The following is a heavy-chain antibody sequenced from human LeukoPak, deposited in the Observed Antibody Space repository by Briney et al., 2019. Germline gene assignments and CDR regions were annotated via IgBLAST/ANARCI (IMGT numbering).Heavy chain of an antibody. CDR1: GFTFSSYA. Sequence: GGSLRLSCAASGFTFSSYAMNWVRQAPGKGLEWVSAISGSGGSTYYADSVKGRFTISRDNSKNTLYLQMNSLRAEDTAVYYCASPLGESSSWYCFDYWGQGTLVTVSS. CDR3: ASPLGESSSWYCFDY. D-gene: IGHD6-13*01. V-gene: IGHV3-23*01. J-gene: IGHJ4*02. CDR2: ISGSGGST.